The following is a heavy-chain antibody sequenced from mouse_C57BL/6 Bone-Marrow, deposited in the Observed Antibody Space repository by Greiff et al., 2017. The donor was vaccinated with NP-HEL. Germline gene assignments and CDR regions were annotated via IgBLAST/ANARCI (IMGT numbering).Heavy chain of an antibody. CDR2: IHPNSGST. D-gene: IGHD1-1*01. CDR3: ARYYYGSRTGFAY. CDR1: GYTFTSYW. Sequence: VQLQQPGAELVKPGASVKLSCKASGYTFTSYWMHWVKQRPGQGLEWIGMIHPNSGSTNYNEKFKSKATLTVDKSSSTAYMQLSSLTSEDSAVYYCARYYYGSRTGFAYWGQGTLVTVSA. J-gene: IGHJ3*01. V-gene: IGHV1-64*01.